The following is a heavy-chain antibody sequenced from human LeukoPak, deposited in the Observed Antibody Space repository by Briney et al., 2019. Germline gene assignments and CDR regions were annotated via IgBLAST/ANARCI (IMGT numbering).Heavy chain of an antibody. D-gene: IGHD3-22*01. J-gene: IGHJ3*01. CDR2: INHSGGT. CDR1: GGSFSGYY. V-gene: IGHV4-34*01. CDR3: ARDDLYYNDSSGHSDAFDL. Sequence: PSETLSLTCAVYGGSFSGYYWNWIRQSPGKGLEWIGGINHSGGTHYSPSLKSRVTISLDTSKNQFSLRLSSVTAADTAVYYCARDDLYYNDSSGHSDAFDLWGQGTMVTISS.